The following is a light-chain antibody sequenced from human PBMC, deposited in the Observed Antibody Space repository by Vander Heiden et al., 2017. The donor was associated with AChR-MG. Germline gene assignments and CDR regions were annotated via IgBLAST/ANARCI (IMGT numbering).Light chain of an antibody. CDR3: SSYTSSSTDYV. CDR2: DVS. Sequence: QSALTPPASVSGSPGQSITISCTGTSSDVGGYNYVSWYQQHPGKAPKLMIYDVSKRPAGVSNRFSGSKSGNTASLTISGLQAEDEADYYCSSYTSSSTDYVFGTGTKVTVL. V-gene: IGLV2-14*01. CDR1: SSDVGGYNY. J-gene: IGLJ1*01.